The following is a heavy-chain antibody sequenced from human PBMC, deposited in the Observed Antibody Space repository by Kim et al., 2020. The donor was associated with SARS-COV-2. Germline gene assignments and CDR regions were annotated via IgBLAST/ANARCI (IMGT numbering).Heavy chain of an antibody. D-gene: IGHD4-17*01. V-gene: IGHV3-7*04. CDR3: ARGLTTVHYYYYYYMDV. Sequence: KGRFTFSRANAKNSLYLQMSSLSAEDTAVYYCARGLTTVHYYYYYYMDVWGKGTTVTVSS. J-gene: IGHJ6*03.